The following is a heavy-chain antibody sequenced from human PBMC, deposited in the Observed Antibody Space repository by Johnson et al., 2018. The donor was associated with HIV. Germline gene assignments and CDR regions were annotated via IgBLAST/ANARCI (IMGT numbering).Heavy chain of an antibody. V-gene: IGHV3-33*06. CDR1: GFTFSNYG. Sequence: HVQLVESGGGVVQPGRSLRLSCAASGFTFSNYGMHWVRQAPGKGLEWVAVIWYDGSNKYYADSVKGRFTISRDNSKNTLYLQMNSLRADDTAVDYCAKDLRVFDWFNAYDAFDIWGQGTMVTVSS. J-gene: IGHJ3*02. CDR3: AKDLRVFDWFNAYDAFDI. D-gene: IGHD3-9*01. CDR2: IWYDGSNK.